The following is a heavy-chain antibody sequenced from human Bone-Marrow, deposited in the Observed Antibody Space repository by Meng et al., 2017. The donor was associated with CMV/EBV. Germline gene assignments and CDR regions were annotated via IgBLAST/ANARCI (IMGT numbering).Heavy chain of an antibody. CDR1: GFSFSVCG. CDR2: IRYDGSNK. D-gene: IGHD3-9*01. J-gene: IGHJ6*02. CDR3: AKDDYDILTGYGINGMDV. Sequence: GESLKISCATSGFSFSVCGMHWVRQAPGKGLEWVAFIRYDGSNKYYADSVKGRFTISRDNSKNTLYLQMNSLRAEDTAVYYCAKDDYDILTGYGINGMDVWGQGTTVTVSS. V-gene: IGHV3-30*02.